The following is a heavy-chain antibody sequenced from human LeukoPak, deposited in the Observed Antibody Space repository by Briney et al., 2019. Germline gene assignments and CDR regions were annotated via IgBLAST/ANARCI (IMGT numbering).Heavy chain of an antibody. Sequence: SETLSLTCTLSGGSISSGDYYWSWIRQPPGKGLEWIGYIYYSGSTYYNPSLKSRVTISVDTSKNQFSLKLSSVTAADTAVYYCARDRDGYAPHYWGQGTLVTVSS. CDR1: GGSISSGDYY. V-gene: IGHV4-30-4*01. CDR3: ARDRDGYAPHY. CDR2: IYYSGST. J-gene: IGHJ4*02. D-gene: IGHD5-24*01.